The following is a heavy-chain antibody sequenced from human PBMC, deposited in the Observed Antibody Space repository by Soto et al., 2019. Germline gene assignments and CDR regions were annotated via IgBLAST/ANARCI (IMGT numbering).Heavy chain of an antibody. CDR1: GFTFSSYA. J-gene: IGHJ4*02. CDR2: ISYDGSNK. Sequence: GGSLRLSCAASGFTFSSYAMHWVRQAPGKGLEWVAVISYDGSNKYYADSVKGRFTISRDNSKNTLYLQMNSLRAEDTAVYYCASPSYYDFWSGYFDYWGQGTLVTVSS. CDR3: ASPSYYDFWSGYFDY. D-gene: IGHD3-3*01. V-gene: IGHV3-30-3*01.